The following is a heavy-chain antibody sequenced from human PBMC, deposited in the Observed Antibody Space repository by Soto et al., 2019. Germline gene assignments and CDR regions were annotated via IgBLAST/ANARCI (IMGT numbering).Heavy chain of an antibody. D-gene: IGHD3-16*01. J-gene: IGHJ6*02. CDR2: IWYDGSNK. CDR3: ARDRFGGGPPPSYYYYGMDV. V-gene: IGHV3-33*01. Sequence: VAVIWYDGSNKYYADSVKGRFTISRDNSKNTLYLQMNSLRAEDTAVYYCARDRFGGGPPPSYYYYGMDVWGQGTTVTVSS.